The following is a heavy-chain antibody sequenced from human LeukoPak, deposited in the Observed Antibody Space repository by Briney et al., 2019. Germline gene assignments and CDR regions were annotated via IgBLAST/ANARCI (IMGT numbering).Heavy chain of an antibody. J-gene: IGHJ3*02. V-gene: IGHV4-59*01. CDR2: IYYSGST. Sequence: SETLSLTCTVSGGSISSYYWSWIRQPPGKGLEWIGYIYYSGSTNYNPSLKSRVTISVDTSKNQFSLKLSSVTAADTAVYYCARGLSRGAFDIWGQGTMVTVSS. CDR1: GGSISSYY. D-gene: IGHD3-10*01. CDR3: ARGLSRGAFDI.